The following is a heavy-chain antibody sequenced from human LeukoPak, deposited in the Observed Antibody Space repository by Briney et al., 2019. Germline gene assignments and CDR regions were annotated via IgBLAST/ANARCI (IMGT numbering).Heavy chain of an antibody. V-gene: IGHV1-18*01. J-gene: IGHJ4*02. Sequence: GASVNVSFKSSVYTFTIYGISGVRQAPGQGREGMGWISAYNGNTNYAQKLQGRVTMTTDTSTSTAYMELRSLRSDDTAIYYCARDISTSGVAGFDSWGQGTLVTVSS. CDR2: ISAYNGNT. CDR3: ARDISTSGVAGFDS. D-gene: IGHD6-19*01. CDR1: VYTFTIYG.